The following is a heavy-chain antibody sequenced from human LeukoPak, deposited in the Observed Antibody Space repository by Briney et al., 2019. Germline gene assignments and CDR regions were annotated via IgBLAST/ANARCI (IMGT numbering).Heavy chain of an antibody. D-gene: IGHD2-2*01. J-gene: IGHJ4*02. CDR1: GFTFNNYA. CDR3: AKGGEYQLPGDY. V-gene: IGHV3-23*01. CDR2: ISSSGANT. Sequence: PGGFLRLSCAASGFTFNNYAMSWVRQAPGKGLEWVSTISSSGANTYYADSVKGRFTISRDNSKNTLYLQMNSLRAEGTAVYYCAKGGEYQLPGDYWGQGTLVTVSS.